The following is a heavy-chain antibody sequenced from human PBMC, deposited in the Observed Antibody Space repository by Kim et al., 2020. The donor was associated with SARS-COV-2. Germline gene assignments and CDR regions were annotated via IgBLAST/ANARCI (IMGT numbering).Heavy chain of an antibody. Sequence: SETLSLTCTVSGGSISSGGYYWSWIRQHPGQGLEWIGYIYYSGSTYYNPSLKSRVTISVDTSKNQFSLKLSSVTAAATAVYYCARVLGAITIFGVVLVNWFDPWGQGTLVTVSS. D-gene: IGHD3-3*01. J-gene: IGHJ5*02. CDR1: GGSISSGGYY. CDR2: IYYSGST. V-gene: IGHV4-31*03. CDR3: ARVLGAITIFGVVLVNWFDP.